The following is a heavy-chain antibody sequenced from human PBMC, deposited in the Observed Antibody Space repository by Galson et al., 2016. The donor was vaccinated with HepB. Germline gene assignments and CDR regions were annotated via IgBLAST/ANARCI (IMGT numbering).Heavy chain of an antibody. J-gene: IGHJ3*01. V-gene: IGHV3-23*01. Sequence: SLRLSCAASGFSFSSYAMSWVRQAPGKGLEWVSTITGRGTSTYYADSEEGRFTISRDNSKSTLYLQMNGLRAEDTAVYYCAKDPQWTTSSRGAFDVWGQGTMLTVFS. CDR2: ITGRGTST. CDR3: AKDPQWTTSSRGAFDV. D-gene: IGHD6-6*01. CDR1: GFSFSSYA.